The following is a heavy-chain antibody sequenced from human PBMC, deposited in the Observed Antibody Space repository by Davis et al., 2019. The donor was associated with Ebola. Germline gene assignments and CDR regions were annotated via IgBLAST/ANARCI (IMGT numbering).Heavy chain of an antibody. J-gene: IGHJ4*02. D-gene: IGHD3-10*01. CDR2: ISAYNGNT. CDR1: GYTFTSYG. V-gene: IGHV1-18*01. Sequence: ASVKVSCKASGYTFTSYGISWVRQAPGQGLEWMGWISAYNGNTNYAQKLQGRVTMTTDTSTSTAYMELSSLRSEDTAVYYCARVRELLGEYYFDYWGQGTLVTVSS. CDR3: ARVRELLGEYYFDY.